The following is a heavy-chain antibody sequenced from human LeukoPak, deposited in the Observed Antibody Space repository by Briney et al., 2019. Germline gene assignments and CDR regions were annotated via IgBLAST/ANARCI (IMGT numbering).Heavy chain of an antibody. J-gene: IGHJ4*02. V-gene: IGHV5-51*01. CDR3: ARQPDYYGSGSPFGY. Sequence: GESLKISCKGSGYSFTSHWIGWVRQMPGKGLEWMGIIYPGDSDTRYSPSFQGQVTISADKSISTAYLQWSSLKASDTAMYYCARQPDYYGSGSPFGYWGQGTLVTVSS. CDR1: GYSFTSHW. CDR2: IYPGDSDT. D-gene: IGHD3-10*01.